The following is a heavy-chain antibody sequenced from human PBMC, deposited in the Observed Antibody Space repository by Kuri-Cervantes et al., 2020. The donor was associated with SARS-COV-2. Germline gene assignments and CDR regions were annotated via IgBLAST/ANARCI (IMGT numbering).Heavy chain of an antibody. Sequence: ASLKVSCKASGYTFTSYYMHWVRQAPGQGLEWMGIINPSGGSTSYAQKFQGRVTMTRDTYTSTVYMELSSLRSEDTAVYYCARAQEHNAQQLAGVDYWGQGTLVTVSS. CDR3: ARAQEHNAQQLAGVDY. CDR2: INPSGGST. V-gene: IGHV1-46*01. CDR1: GYTFTSYY. J-gene: IGHJ4*02. D-gene: IGHD6-13*01.